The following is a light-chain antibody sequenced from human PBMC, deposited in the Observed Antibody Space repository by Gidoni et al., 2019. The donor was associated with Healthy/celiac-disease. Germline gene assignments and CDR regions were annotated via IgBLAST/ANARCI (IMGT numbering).Light chain of an antibody. CDR1: KLGDKY. V-gene: IGLV3-1*01. J-gene: IGLJ2*01. CDR3: QAWDSSTVV. Sequence: YELTQPPSVSVSPGQTASITCTGDKLGDKYACWYQQKPGQSPVLVIYQDSKRPSGIPERFSGSNSGNTATLTISGTQAMDEADYYCQAWDSSTVVFGGGTKLTVL. CDR2: QDS.